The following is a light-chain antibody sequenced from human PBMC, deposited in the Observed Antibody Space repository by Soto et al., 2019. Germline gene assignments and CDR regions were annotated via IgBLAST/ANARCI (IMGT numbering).Light chain of an antibody. V-gene: IGKV1-5*03. Sequence: DIQMTQSPSTLSASVGDRVTITCRASQSIRSWLAWYQQKPGKAPKLLIYKASSLEREVPSRFSGSGSGTEFTLTISSLQADDFATYYCQQYNGDGGTFGQGTKVEIK. CDR2: KAS. CDR1: QSIRSW. J-gene: IGKJ1*01. CDR3: QQYNGDGGT.